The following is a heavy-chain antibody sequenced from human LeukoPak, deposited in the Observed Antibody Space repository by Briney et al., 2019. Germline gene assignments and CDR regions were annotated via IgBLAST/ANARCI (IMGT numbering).Heavy chain of an antibody. CDR2: IKQDGSEK. Sequence: GGSLRLSCAASGFTFSSYVMSWVRQAPGKGLEWVANIKQDGSEKYYVDSVKGRFTISRDNAKNSLYLQMNSLRAEDTAVYYCARDFYNRNLIDYWGQGTLVTVSS. V-gene: IGHV3-7*03. D-gene: IGHD1-1*01. CDR3: ARDFYNRNLIDY. CDR1: GFTFSSYV. J-gene: IGHJ4*02.